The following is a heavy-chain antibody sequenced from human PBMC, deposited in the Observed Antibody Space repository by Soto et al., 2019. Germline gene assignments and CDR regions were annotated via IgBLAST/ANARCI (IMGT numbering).Heavy chain of an antibody. CDR3: ASRAMVRGVIMNFDY. CDR2: IYYSGST. Sequence: LSLTCTVSCGSISSGGYYWSWIRQHPGKGLEWIGYIYYSGSTYYNPSLKSRVTISVDTSKNQFSLKLSSVTAADTAVYYCASRAMVRGVIMNFDYWGQGTMVTVSS. J-gene: IGHJ4*02. D-gene: IGHD3-10*01. V-gene: IGHV4-31*03. CDR1: CGSISSGGYY.